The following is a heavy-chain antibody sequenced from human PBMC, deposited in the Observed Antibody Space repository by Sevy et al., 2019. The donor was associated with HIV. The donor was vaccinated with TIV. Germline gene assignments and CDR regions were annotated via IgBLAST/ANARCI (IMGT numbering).Heavy chain of an antibody. Sequence: SETLSLTCTLSGDSFSNYYWNWVRQSPGKGLEWLGLIYSSGSTNYNPSLRGRITMSVDTAKGQFSLKLTSVTAADTAVYFCARVMGLRSGFDYWGQGIPVTVSS. J-gene: IGHJ4*02. CDR1: GDSFSNYY. V-gene: IGHV4-4*07. CDR3: ARVMGLRSGFDY. CDR2: IYSSGST. D-gene: IGHD3-10*02.